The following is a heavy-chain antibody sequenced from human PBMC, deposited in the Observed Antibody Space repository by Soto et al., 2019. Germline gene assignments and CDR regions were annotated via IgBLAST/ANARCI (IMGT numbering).Heavy chain of an antibody. J-gene: IGHJ5*02. D-gene: IGHD3-22*01. CDR3: ARDGDDSSGYYYAS. V-gene: IGHV1-2*02. CDR1: GYTFTGYY. CDR2: INPNSGGT. Sequence: RASVKVSCKASGYTFTGYYMHWVRQAPGQGLEWMGWINPNSGGTNYAQKFQGRVTMTRDTSISTAYMELSRLRSDDTAVYYCARDGDDSSGYYYASWGQGTLVTVS.